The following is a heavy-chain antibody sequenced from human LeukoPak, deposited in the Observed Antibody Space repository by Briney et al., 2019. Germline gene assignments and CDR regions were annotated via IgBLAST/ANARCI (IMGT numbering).Heavy chain of an antibody. D-gene: IGHD3-22*01. V-gene: IGHV3-21*01. Sequence: PGGSLRLPCAASGFTFSSYSMNWVRQAPGKGLEWVSSISSSSSYIYYADSVKGRFTISRDNAKNSLYLQMNSLRAEDTAVYYCAREKSYYDSSGFDYWGQGTLVTVSS. CDR2: ISSSSSYI. J-gene: IGHJ4*02. CDR1: GFTFSSYS. CDR3: AREKSYYDSSGFDY.